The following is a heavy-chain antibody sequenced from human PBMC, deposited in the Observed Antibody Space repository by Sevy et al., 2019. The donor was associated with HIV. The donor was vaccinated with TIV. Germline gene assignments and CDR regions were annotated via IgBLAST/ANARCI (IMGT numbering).Heavy chain of an antibody. D-gene: IGHD6-6*01. V-gene: IGHV3-23*01. CDR2: IIGDGGP. CDR1: GFTFSTYA. J-gene: IGHJ2*01. Sequence: GGSLRLSCAASGFTFSTYAMSWVRQAPGKGLDWVSTIIGDGGPYYADSVKGRLTISRDNSRDTLFLQINSLRAEDMALYFCAKHYLHDISAGWYFDLWGRGTLVTVSS. CDR3: AKHYLHDISAGWYFDL.